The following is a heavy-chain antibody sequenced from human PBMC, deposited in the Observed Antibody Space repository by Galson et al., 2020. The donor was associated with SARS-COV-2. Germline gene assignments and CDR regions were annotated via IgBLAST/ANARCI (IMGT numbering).Heavy chain of an antibody. CDR1: GFTFTNYG. J-gene: IGHJ4*02. D-gene: IGHD2-21*01. CDR3: ARALCAENQYDGVGMWCYFDY. Sequence: TGGSLRLSCAASGFTFTNYGILWVRQVPGKGLEWVAVVWYDGTNKYYADSVKGRFTISKDNSKNTVYMQMNSLTDEDTGIYYCARALCAENQYDGVGMWCYFDYWGQGTLVTGSS. V-gene: IGHV3-33*01. CDR2: VWYDGTNK.